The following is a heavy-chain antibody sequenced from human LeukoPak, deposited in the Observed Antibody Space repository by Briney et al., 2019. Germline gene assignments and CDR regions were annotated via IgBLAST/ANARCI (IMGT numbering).Heavy chain of an antibody. CDR2: ISYDGSNK. J-gene: IGHJ4*02. CDR1: GFTFSSYG. CDR3: AKLYPFGGVIATDY. Sequence: GGSLRLSCAASGFTFSSYGMHWVRQAPGKGLEWVAVISYDGSNKYYADSVKGRFTISRDNSKNTLYLQMNSLRAEDTAVYYCAKLYPFGGVIATDYWGQGTLVTVSS. D-gene: IGHD3-16*02. V-gene: IGHV3-30*18.